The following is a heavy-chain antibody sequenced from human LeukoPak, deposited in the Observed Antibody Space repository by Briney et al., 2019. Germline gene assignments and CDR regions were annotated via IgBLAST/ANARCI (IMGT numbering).Heavy chain of an antibody. V-gene: IGHV4-39*07. CDR2: IYYSGGT. D-gene: IGHD3-22*01. CDR1: GGSISTSSYY. Sequence: PSETLSLTCTVSGGSISTSSYYWGWIRQPPGKGLEWIGNIYYSGGTYYNPSLRSRVTISLDASKNQFSLKLSSVTAADTAVYYCARTMDYYDNHYFDYWGQGTLVTVSS. CDR3: ARTMDYYDNHYFDY. J-gene: IGHJ4*02.